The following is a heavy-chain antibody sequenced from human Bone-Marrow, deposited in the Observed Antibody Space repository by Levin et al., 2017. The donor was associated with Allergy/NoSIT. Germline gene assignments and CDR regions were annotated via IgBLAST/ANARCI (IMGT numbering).Heavy chain of an antibody. J-gene: IGHJ6*03. D-gene: IGHD1-14*01. CDR3: ARDFGTLGPEGYYYFYYMDV. Sequence: GGSLRLSCAVSGFTFTTYWMSWVRQAPGKGLEWVANIRQDGSEKYYLDSVKGRFTISRDNAKNSLYLQMNDLRAEDTAVYYCARDFGTLGPEGYYYFYYMDVWGRGTTVTVSS. CDR2: IRQDGSEK. V-gene: IGHV3-7*01. CDR1: GFTFTTYW.